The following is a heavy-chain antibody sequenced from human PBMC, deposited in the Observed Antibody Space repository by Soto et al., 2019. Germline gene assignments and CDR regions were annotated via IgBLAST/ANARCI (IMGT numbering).Heavy chain of an antibody. J-gene: IGHJ4*02. D-gene: IGHD3-10*01. CDR1: GGSISSGGYY. Sequence: PSETLSLTCTVSGGSISSGGYYWTWIRQHPGKGLEWIGYNYYSGITYYNPSLKSRVTISLDTSKNQFSLKLSSVTAADTAVYYCARHNYGSGSTYFDYWGQGTLVTVSS. CDR3: ARHNYGSGSTYFDY. CDR2: NYYSGIT. V-gene: IGHV4-31*03.